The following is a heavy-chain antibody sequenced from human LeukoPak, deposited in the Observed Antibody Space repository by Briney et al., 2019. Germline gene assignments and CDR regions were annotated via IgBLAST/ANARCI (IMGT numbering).Heavy chain of an antibody. CDR1: GFTFRSYW. CDR2: IKQDGSEK. CDR3: ARDRGMDV. V-gene: IGHV3-7*05. J-gene: IGHJ6*02. Sequence: PGGSLRLSCVVSGFTFRSYWMSWVRQAPGKGLEWVANIKQDGSEKYYVVSVKSRFTISRDNAKNSQYLQMNSLRAEDTAVYYCARDRGMDVWGQGTTVTVSS.